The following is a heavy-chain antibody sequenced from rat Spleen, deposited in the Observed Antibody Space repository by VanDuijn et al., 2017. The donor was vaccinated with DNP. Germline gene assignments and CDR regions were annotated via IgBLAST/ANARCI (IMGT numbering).Heavy chain of an antibody. J-gene: IGHJ4*01. CDR1: GFTFSNFG. CDR3: TTGEYRYNSYAMDA. V-gene: IGHV5-19*01. D-gene: IGHD1-5*01. Sequence: EVQLVESGGGLVQPGRSLKLSCAASGFTFSNFGMYWIRQAPTKGLEWVASISLNDVNTYYRNSVKGRFTISRDNAKSTLYLQMDSLRSEDTANYYCTTGEYRYNSYAMDAWGQGTSVTVSS. CDR2: ISLNDVNT.